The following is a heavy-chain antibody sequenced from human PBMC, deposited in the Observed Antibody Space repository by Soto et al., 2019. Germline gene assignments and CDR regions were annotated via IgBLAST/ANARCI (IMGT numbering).Heavy chain of an antibody. J-gene: IGHJ6*03. Sequence: PSETLSLTCAVYGGSFSGYYWSWIRQPPGKGLEWIGEINHSGSTNYNPSLKSRVTISVDTSKNQFSLKLSSVTAADTAVYYCARTKMDYDFWSGYPPYYMDVWGKGTTVTVSS. CDR1: GGSFSGYY. CDR2: INHSGST. D-gene: IGHD3-3*01. CDR3: ARTKMDYDFWSGYPPYYMDV. V-gene: IGHV4-34*01.